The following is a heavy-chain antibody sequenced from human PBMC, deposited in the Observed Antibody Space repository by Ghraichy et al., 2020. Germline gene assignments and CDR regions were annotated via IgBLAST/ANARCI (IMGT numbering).Heavy chain of an antibody. D-gene: IGHD3-3*01. CDR2: IRYDGSNK. CDR1: GFTFSSYG. V-gene: IGHV3-30*02. Sequence: GGSLRLSCAASGFTFSSYGMHWVRQAPGKGLEWVAFIRYDGSNKYYADSMKGRFTISRDNSKNTLYLQMNSLRAEDTAVYYCARGPFDFWSGYYPPFDYWGQGTLVTVSS. CDR3: ARGPFDFWSGYYPPFDY. J-gene: IGHJ4*02.